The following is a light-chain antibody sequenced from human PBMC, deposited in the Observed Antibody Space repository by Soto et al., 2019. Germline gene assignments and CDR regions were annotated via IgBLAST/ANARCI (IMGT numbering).Light chain of an antibody. Sequence: QSVLTQPASVSGSPGQSITISCTGTSSDVGGYNYVSWYQQHPGKAPKFMIYDVSNRPSGVSNRFSGSKSGNTASLTISGLQAEDVAAYYCSSYTTGNTRQIVFGTGTKLTVL. CDR2: DVS. CDR1: SSDVGGYNY. CDR3: SSYTTGNTRQIV. J-gene: IGLJ1*01. V-gene: IGLV2-14*01.